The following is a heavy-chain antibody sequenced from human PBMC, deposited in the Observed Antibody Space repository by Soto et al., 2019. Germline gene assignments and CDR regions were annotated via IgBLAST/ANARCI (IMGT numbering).Heavy chain of an antibody. Sequence: QVQLQESGPGLVKPSETLSLTCTDSGGSISSYYWSWIRQPPGKGLEWIGYIYYSGSTNYNPSLKSRVTISVDTSRTQFPLTLGSVTAADTAVYYCARHHDSWGQGTLVTVSS. CDR3: ARHHDS. J-gene: IGHJ4*02. V-gene: IGHV4-59*08. CDR1: GGSISSYY. CDR2: IYYSGST.